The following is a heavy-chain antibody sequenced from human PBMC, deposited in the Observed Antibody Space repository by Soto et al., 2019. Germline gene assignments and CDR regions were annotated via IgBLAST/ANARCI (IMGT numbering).Heavy chain of an antibody. J-gene: IGHJ4*02. CDR3: ARSGPRYYYDSSGHCLDY. D-gene: IGHD3-22*01. Sequence: PGGSLRLSCAASGFPFSDHAMHWVRQAPGKGLEWVSAITGSGGSTYYADSVKGRFTISRDNSKNTLYLQMNSLRAEDTAVYYCARSGPRYYYDSSGHCLDYWGQGTLVTV. V-gene: IGHV3-23*01. CDR1: GFPFSDHA. CDR2: ITGSGGST.